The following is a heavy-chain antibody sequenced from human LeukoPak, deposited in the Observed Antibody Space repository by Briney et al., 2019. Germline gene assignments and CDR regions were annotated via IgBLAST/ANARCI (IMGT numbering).Heavy chain of an antibody. J-gene: IGHJ4*02. CDR2: ISWNSGSI. D-gene: IGHD5-24*01. Sequence: GGSLRLSCAASGFTFDDYAMHWVRQAPGKGLERVSGISWNSGSIGYADSVKGRFTISRDNAKNSLYLQMNSLRAEDTALYYCATLGEMATIEDYWGQGTLVTVSS. CDR1: GFTFDDYA. CDR3: ATLGEMATIEDY. V-gene: IGHV3-9*01.